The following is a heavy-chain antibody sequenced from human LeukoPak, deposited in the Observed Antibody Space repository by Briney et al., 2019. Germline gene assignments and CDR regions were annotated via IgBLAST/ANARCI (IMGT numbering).Heavy chain of an antibody. Sequence: GGSLRLSCAASGFTFSSYAMSWVRQAPGKGLEWVSAISGSGGSTYYADSVKGRFTISRDNSENTLYLQMNSLRAGDTAVYYCAKVKAVGAPKYYFDYWGQGTLVTVSS. V-gene: IGHV3-23*01. D-gene: IGHD1-26*01. CDR1: GFTFSSYA. CDR2: ISGSGGST. CDR3: AKVKAVGAPKYYFDY. J-gene: IGHJ4*02.